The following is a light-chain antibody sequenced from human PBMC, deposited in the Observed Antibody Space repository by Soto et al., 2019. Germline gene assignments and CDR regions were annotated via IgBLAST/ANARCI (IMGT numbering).Light chain of an antibody. V-gene: IGKV4-1*01. CDR1: QSVLYSSNNKNY. CDR2: WAS. J-gene: IGKJ1*01. CDR3: QQYYSTPWT. Sequence: DIVMTQSPDSLAVSLGERATINCKSSQSVLYSSNNKNYLAWYQQKPGQPPKLLIYWASTRESGVPDRFSGSGSGTDFTLTISSLQAEDVAVYYCQQYYSTPWTFGKGTK.